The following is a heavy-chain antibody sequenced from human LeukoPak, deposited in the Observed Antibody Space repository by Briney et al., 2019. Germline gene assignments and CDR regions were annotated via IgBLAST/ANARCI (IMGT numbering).Heavy chain of an antibody. CDR3: TRDPSVDYDLLSHWFDP. Sequence: SVKVSCKASGGTFNSSGISWVRQAPGQGLEWMGGIISFFGAAHYIQKFQGRLTITADESTSTAYMELSSLTSEGTAVYYCTRDPSVDYDLLSHWFDPWGQGTLVTVSS. V-gene: IGHV1-69*13. CDR2: IISFFGAA. CDR1: GGTFNSSG. J-gene: IGHJ5*02. D-gene: IGHD3-9*01.